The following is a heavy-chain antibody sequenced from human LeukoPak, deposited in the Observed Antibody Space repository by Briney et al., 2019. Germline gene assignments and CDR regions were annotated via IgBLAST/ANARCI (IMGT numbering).Heavy chain of an antibody. J-gene: IGHJ6*03. CDR1: GGSISSGGYY. CDR3: VRAVDIVATIEEGPYYYYYYMDV. D-gene: IGHD5-12*01. Sequence: PSETLSLTCTVSGGSISSGGYYWSWIRQPAGKGLEWIGRMYTSGNTNYNPSLKSRATISVDTSKNQFSLELSSVTAADTAVYYCVRAVDIVATIEEGPYYYYYYMDVWGKGTTVTISS. V-gene: IGHV4-61*02. CDR2: MYTSGNT.